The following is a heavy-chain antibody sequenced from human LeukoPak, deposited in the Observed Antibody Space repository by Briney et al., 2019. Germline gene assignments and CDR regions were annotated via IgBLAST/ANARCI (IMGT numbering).Heavy chain of an antibody. CDR1: GYTFTGYY. Sequence: ASVTVSCKASGYTFTGYYMHWVRQAPGQGLEWMGIINPSGGTTTYAQKFQGRVTMTRDTSTSTVYMELSSLRSEDTAVYYCARDPSSQNWFDPWGQGTLVTVSS. CDR3: ARDPSSQNWFDP. J-gene: IGHJ5*02. CDR2: INPSGGTT. V-gene: IGHV1-46*01.